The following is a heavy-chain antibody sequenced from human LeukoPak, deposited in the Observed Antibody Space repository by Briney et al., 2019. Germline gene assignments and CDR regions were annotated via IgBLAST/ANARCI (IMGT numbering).Heavy chain of an antibody. V-gene: IGHV1-69*13. D-gene: IGHD6-13*01. Sequence: EASVKVSCKASGGTFSSYAISWVRQAPGQGLEWMGGIIPIFGTANYAQKFQGRVTITAGESTSTAYMELSSLRSEDTAAYYCARGGSSSLGSFDYWGQGTLVTVSS. J-gene: IGHJ4*02. CDR1: GGTFSSYA. CDR2: IIPIFGTA. CDR3: ARGGSSSLGSFDY.